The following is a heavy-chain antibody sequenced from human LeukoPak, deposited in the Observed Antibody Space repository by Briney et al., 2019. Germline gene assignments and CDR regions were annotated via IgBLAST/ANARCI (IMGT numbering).Heavy chain of an antibody. Sequence: GGSLRLSCTASGFTFDNYDMRWVRQPPGKGLEWVSGISGSSGRPGYADSVKGRFRIYGDNDKHSLYMQMNSLRAEDTAFYYCATEVITLGMDAFTIWGRGTMVTVSS. D-gene: IGHD3-10*01. J-gene: IGHJ3*02. CDR2: ISGSSGRP. CDR3: ATEVITLGMDAFTI. CDR1: GFTFDNYD. V-gene: IGHV3-20*04.